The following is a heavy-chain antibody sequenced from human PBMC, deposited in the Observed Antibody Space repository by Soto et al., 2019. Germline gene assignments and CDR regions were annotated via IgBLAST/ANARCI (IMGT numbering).Heavy chain of an antibody. V-gene: IGHV1-18*01. CDR2: ISAYNSNI. Sequence: QVQLVQSGAEVKKPGASVKVSCKASGYTFINYGISWVRQAPGQGLEWMGCISAYNSNIKYAQKFQGRVTMTTDTSTRPAYMEVRSLRTDDTAVYYCARDRNAHGDYCAYWGQGNLVTVSS. J-gene: IGHJ4*02. D-gene: IGHD4-17*01. CDR1: GYTFINYG. CDR3: ARDRNAHGDYCAY.